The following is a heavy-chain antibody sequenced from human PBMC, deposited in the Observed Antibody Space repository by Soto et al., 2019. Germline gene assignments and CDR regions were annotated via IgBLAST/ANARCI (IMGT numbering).Heavy chain of an antibody. CDR1: GFTVSSNY. Sequence: EVQLVESGGGLVQPGGSLRLSCAASGFTVSSNYMSWVRQAPGKGREWGSVIYSGGSTYYADSVKGRFTISRHNSKNTLYLQMNSLRAEDTAVYYCARVGRGGSYYYYYYMDVWGKGTTVTVSS. V-gene: IGHV3-53*04. J-gene: IGHJ6*03. D-gene: IGHD3-10*01. CDR3: ARVGRGGSYYYYYYMDV. CDR2: IYSGGST.